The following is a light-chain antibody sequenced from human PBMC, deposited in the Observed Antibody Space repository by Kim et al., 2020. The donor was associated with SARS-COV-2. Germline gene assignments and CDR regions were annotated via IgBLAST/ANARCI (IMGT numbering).Light chain of an antibody. CDR1: NTNVANPE. J-gene: IGLJ3*02. Sequence: TPPSCTGANTNVANPEAVCPHQHQAHPPHLLPYRNNNRPSGISERFSASRSGNTAPLTINGLQPEDEADYYCSAWASSLSAWVFGGGTQLTVL. V-gene: IGLV10-54*04. CDR3: SAWASSLSAWV. CDR2: RNN.